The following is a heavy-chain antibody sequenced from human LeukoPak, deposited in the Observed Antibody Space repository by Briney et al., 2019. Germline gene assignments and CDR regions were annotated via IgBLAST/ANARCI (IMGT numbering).Heavy chain of an antibody. Sequence: GGSLRLSCAASGFTFSSYEMNWVRQAPGKGLEWVSYISSSGSTIYYADSVKDRFTISRDNAKNSLYLQMNSLRAEDTAVYYCAREGLAFDYWGQGTLVTVSS. CDR3: AREGLAFDY. CDR2: ISSSGSTI. CDR1: GFTFSSYE. J-gene: IGHJ4*02. V-gene: IGHV3-48*03.